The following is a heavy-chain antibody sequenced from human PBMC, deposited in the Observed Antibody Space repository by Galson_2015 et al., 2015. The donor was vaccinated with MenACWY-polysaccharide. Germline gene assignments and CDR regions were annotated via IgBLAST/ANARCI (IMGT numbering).Heavy chain of an antibody. V-gene: IGHV3-7*01. CDR3: ARGHYGMDV. J-gene: IGHJ6*02. CDR1: GFTFSSYW. CDR2: IKKDGSEK. Sequence: SLRLSCAASGFTFSSYWMTWVRQAPGKGLEWVANIKKDGSEKYYVDSVEGRFTISRDNSKNSLYLQMHSLRAEDTAVYSCARGHYGMDVGGQGTTVTVSS.